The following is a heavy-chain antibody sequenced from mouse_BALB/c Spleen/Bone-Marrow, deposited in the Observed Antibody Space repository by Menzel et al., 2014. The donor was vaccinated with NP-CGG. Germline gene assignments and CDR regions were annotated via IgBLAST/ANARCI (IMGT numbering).Heavy chain of an antibody. D-gene: IGHD2-14*01. V-gene: IGHV14-3*02. CDR3: ARYRLGTYFDF. CDR1: GFNIKDTY. CDR2: IDPANGNA. Sequence: VQLKESGAELVKPGASVKLSCTASGFNIKDTYMHWVKQRPEQGLVWIGRIDPANGNAKYDPKFQGKATITADTSSNTAYLQLSSLTSEDTAVYYCARYRLGTYFDFWGQGTTLTVSS. J-gene: IGHJ2*01.